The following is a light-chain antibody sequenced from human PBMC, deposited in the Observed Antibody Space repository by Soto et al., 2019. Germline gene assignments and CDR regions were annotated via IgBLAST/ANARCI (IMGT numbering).Light chain of an antibody. CDR1: QSVLYSSDNKKY. CDR2: WAS. V-gene: IGKV4-1*01. J-gene: IGKJ5*01. Sequence: DIVMTQSPDSLAVSLGERATINCKSSQSVLYSSDNKKYLAWYQQKPGQPPKLLIYWASIRESGVPDRFSGSGSVTEFTLTISSLQAEDVAVYYCQQYYNSPITFGQGTRLEIK. CDR3: QQYYNSPIT.